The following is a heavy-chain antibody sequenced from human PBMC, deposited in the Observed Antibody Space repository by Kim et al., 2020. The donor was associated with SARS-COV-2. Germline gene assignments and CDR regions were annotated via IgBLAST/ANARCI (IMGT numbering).Heavy chain of an antibody. Sequence: SRVTISVDTSKNQFSLKLSSGTAADTAVYYCARVGYYDFWSGGELLWDYWGQGTLVTVSS. D-gene: IGHD3-3*01. V-gene: IGHV4-34*01. J-gene: IGHJ4*02. CDR3: ARVGYYDFWSGGELLWDY.